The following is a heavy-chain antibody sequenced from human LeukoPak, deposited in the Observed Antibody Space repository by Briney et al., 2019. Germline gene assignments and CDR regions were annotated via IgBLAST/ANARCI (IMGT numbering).Heavy chain of an antibody. Sequence: PGESLRLSCAASGFAFSTYAMSWVRQAPGKGLEWVSSISGSGGSTFYADSVKGRFTISRDNSKNTLYLQMNSLRAEDTAVYYCARGVPGGIAVAPFDYWGQGTLVTVSS. CDR2: ISGSGGST. CDR3: ARGVPGGIAVAPFDY. D-gene: IGHD6-19*01. V-gene: IGHV3-23*01. CDR1: GFAFSTYA. J-gene: IGHJ4*02.